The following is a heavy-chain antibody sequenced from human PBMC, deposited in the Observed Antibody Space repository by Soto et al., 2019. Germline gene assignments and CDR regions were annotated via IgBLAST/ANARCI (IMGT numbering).Heavy chain of an antibody. Sequence: GGSLRLSCAASGFTFSGYAMHWVRQAPGKGLEWVAVISYDGSNKYYADSVKGRFTISRDNSKNTLYLQMNSLRAEDTAVYYCARDLFSGGYYVPPGYWGQGTLVTVSS. CDR3: ARDLFSGGYYVPPGY. V-gene: IGHV3-30-3*01. D-gene: IGHD1-26*01. J-gene: IGHJ4*02. CDR2: ISYDGSNK. CDR1: GFTFSGYA.